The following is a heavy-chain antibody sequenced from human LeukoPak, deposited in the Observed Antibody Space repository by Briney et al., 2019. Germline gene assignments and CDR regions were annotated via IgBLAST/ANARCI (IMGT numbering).Heavy chain of an antibody. CDR2: IRGRAYST. CDR1: GFTFCGYA. V-gene: IGHV3-23*01. J-gene: IGHJ3*02. Sequence: PGGSLRLSCAASGFTFCGYAMTWVRQAPGKGLEWVSVIRGRAYSTSSAYSVKGRFTISRDNSKTTFYLQMNSLRAADTAIYYNSRNTSGFKLRDAFDIWGQGTMVTVSS. CDR3: SRNTSGFKLRDAFDI. D-gene: IGHD3-22*01.